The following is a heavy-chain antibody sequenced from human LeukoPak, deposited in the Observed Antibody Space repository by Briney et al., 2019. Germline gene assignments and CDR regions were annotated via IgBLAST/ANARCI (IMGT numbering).Heavy chain of an antibody. CDR2: IYYTGGT. V-gene: IGHV4-59*08. D-gene: IGHD2-2*01. CDR1: GGSISSYY. J-gene: IGHJ4*02. CDR3: ARHPSKSSAFGY. Sequence: PSETLSLTCTVSGGSISSYYWSWIRQPPGKGLEWIGYIYYTGGTNYNPSLQSRVTISVDTSKNHFSLRLSSVTAADTAVYYCARHPSKSSAFGYWGQRALVTVSS.